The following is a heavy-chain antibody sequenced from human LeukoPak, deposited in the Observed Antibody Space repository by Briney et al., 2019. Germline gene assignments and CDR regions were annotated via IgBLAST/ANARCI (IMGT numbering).Heavy chain of an antibody. J-gene: IGHJ4*02. Sequence: SETLSLTCTISGGSISSTNYYWGWIRQPPGKGLEWIGSIYYSGSTYYNPSLESRLTMSRDTSKNQFSLKLSSVTAADTAIYYCVRDKTFEVVNFFDSWGQGTLVTVSS. D-gene: IGHD3-3*01. CDR2: IYYSGST. CDR1: GGSISSTNYY. CDR3: VRDKTFEVVNFFDS. V-gene: IGHV4-39*07.